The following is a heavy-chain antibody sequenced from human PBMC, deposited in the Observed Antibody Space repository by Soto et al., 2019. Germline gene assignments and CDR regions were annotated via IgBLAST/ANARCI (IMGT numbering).Heavy chain of an antibody. D-gene: IGHD6-19*01. Sequence: QVQLQESGPGLVKPSGTLSLTCAVSDGSISTNWWSWVRQPPGKGLEWIGEIYHSGPTNYNPSLKRRVTILIDKSKNQFSLDLASVTATDTAIYYWARHIAVPTTRGFDYWGQGTLVTVSS. CDR1: DGSISTNW. J-gene: IGHJ4*02. V-gene: IGHV4-4*02. CDR3: ARHIAVPTTRGFDY. CDR2: IYHSGPT.